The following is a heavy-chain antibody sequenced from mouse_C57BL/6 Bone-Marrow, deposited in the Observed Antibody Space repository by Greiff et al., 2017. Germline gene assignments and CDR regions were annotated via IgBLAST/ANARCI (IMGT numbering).Heavy chain of an antibody. J-gene: IGHJ1*03. CDR1: GYTFTSYG. CDR3: AREYDYDYWYFDV. CDR2: IYPRSGNT. Sequence: QVQLQQSGAELARPGASVKLSCKASGYTFTSYGISWVKQRTGQGLEWIGEIYPRSGNTYYNEKFKGKATLTADKSSSTAYMELRSLTSEDSAVYYCAREYDYDYWYFDVWGTGTTVTVSS. D-gene: IGHD2-4*01. V-gene: IGHV1-81*01.